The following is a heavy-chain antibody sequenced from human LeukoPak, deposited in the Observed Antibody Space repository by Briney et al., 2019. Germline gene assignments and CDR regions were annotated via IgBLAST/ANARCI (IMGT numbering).Heavy chain of an antibody. D-gene: IGHD5-18*01. J-gene: IGHJ4*02. V-gene: IGHV1-69*04. Sequence: SVKVSCKASGGTFSSYAISWVRQAPGQGLEWMGRIIPILGIANYAQKFQGRVTITADKSTNTAYMELSSLRSEDTAVYYCATPGGDTAMAMVDYWGQGTLVTVSS. CDR1: GGTFSSYA. CDR3: ATPGGDTAMAMVDY. CDR2: IIPILGIA.